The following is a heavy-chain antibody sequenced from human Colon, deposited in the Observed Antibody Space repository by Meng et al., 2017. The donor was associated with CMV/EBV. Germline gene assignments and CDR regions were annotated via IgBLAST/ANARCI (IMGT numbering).Heavy chain of an antibody. CDR3: AREHCSSTSCSYFDY. CDR1: GFTFTSYE. Sequence: GESLKISCAASGFTFTSYEMNWVRQAPGKGLEWVSYISSSGSTIYYADSVKGRFTISRDNTKNSLYLQLNSLRAEDTAVYYCAREHCSSTSCSYFDYWGQGTLVTVSS. D-gene: IGHD2-2*01. V-gene: IGHV3-48*03. J-gene: IGHJ4*02. CDR2: ISSSGSTI.